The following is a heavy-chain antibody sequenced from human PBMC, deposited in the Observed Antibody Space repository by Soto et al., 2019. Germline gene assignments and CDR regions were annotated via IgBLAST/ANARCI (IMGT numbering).Heavy chain of an antibody. V-gene: IGHV4-39*01. CDR2: IYYSGRT. D-gene: IGHD3-16*01. J-gene: IGHJ5*02. CDR3: AGSFTVGSTEYLFDP. CDR1: GGSISSKSNY. Sequence: SETLSLTCTVSGGSISSKSNYWGWIRQPPGKGLEWIGTIYYSGRTFYNPSLKSRVTISVDTPKNQFFLKVSSVTAADTAVYYCAGSFTVGSTEYLFDPSLPRTLVTV.